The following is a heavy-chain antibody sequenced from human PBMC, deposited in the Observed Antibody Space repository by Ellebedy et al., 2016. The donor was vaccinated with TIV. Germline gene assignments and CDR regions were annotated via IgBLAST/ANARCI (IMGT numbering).Heavy chain of an antibody. CDR3: GRGQTTVEY. Sequence: PGGSLRLSCAASGFTFTSHGMHWVRQAPGKGLEGVASIKQDGSEKNYVDSVKGRLAISRDNARSSLYLQMKSLSSEDTAVYYCGRGQTTVEYWGQGTLVTVSS. D-gene: IGHD4-11*01. V-gene: IGHV3-7*01. CDR1: GFTFTSHG. J-gene: IGHJ4*02. CDR2: IKQDGSEK.